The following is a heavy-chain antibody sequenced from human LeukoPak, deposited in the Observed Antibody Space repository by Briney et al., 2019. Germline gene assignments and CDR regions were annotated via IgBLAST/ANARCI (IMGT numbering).Heavy chain of an antibody. CDR2: INPNSGGT. V-gene: IGHV1-2*02. J-gene: IGHJ3*02. CDR1: GYTFTGYY. Sequence: ASVKVSCKASGYTFTGYYIHWVRQAPGQGLEWLAWINPNSGGTGYAQKFQGRVTMTRDTSISTAYMVLSWLGFDVRAWVCFARVKDYGSGSPLNDALEIWGRGTLVTVSS. CDR3: ARVKDYGSGSPLNDALEI. D-gene: IGHD3-10*01.